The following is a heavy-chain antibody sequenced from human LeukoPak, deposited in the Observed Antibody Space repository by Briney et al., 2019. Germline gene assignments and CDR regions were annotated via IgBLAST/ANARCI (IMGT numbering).Heavy chain of an antibody. J-gene: IGHJ4*02. CDR2: INPNSGCT. V-gene: IGHV1-2*02. CDR1: GYTFTGHY. Sequence: GASVKVSCKASGYTFTGHYMHWVRQAPGQGLEWMGWINPNSGCTNSAQKFQGRVTMTRDTSINTAYMELNRLRSDDTAVYYCARGHDSSSLYSPHDYWGQGTLVTVSS. D-gene: IGHD6-13*01. CDR3: ARGHDSSSLYSPHDY.